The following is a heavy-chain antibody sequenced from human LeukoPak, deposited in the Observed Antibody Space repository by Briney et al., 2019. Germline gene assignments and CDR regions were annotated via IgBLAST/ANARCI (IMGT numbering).Heavy chain of an antibody. CDR1: GGTFSSYA. Sequence: SVKVSCKASGGTFSSYAISWVRQAPGQGLEWMGRIIPIFGTANYAQKFQGRVTITTDESTSTAYMELSSLRSEDTAEYYSSRAAYYYDSSGYSHDYWGRGTLAPVPS. V-gene: IGHV1-69*05. CDR2: IIPIFGTA. D-gene: IGHD3-22*01. CDR3: SRAAYYYDSSGYSHDY. J-gene: IGHJ4*02.